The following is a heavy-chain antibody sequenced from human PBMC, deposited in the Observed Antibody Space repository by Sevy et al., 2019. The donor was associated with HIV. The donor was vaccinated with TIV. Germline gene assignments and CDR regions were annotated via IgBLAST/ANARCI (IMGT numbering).Heavy chain of an antibody. Sequence: PGGSLRLSCAASGFTYSDYYMSWIRQAPGARLEWVSYISTSSNDIYYADSVKGRFTIYRDNAKNSLYLQMNSLRAEDTAVYYCARCTGGGMDVWGQGTTVTVSS. CDR2: ISTSSNDI. CDR3: ARCTGGGMDV. V-gene: IGHV3-11*04. CDR1: GFTYSDYY. D-gene: IGHD2-8*01. J-gene: IGHJ6*02.